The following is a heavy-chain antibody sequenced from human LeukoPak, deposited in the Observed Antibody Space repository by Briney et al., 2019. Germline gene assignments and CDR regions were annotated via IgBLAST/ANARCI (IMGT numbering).Heavy chain of an antibody. V-gene: IGHV3-66*01. CDR1: GFTVSSNY. CDR2: IYSGGST. D-gene: IGHD3-22*01. Sequence: GGSLRLSCAASGFTVSSNYMSWVRQAPGKGLEWVSVIYSGGSTYYADSVKGGFTISRDNSKNTLYLQMNSLRAEDTAVYYCARDPPPYYYDSSGYPGDYWGQGTLVTVSS. J-gene: IGHJ4*02. CDR3: ARDPPPYYYDSSGYPGDY.